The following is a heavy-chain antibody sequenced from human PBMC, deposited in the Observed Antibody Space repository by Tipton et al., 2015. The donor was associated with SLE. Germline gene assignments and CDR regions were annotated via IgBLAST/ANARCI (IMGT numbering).Heavy chain of an antibody. V-gene: IGHV4-38-2*02. D-gene: IGHD3-3*01. J-gene: IGHJ4*01. CDR2: FAHSGSS. CDR1: GYSISSSYY. Sequence: LRLSCTVSGYSISSSYYWGWIRPPPGKGLEWIGSFAHSGSSFYNPSLKSRVSISTDTSRNEFSLRLISVTAADTAVYYCARQRRTIFGVAPGYFDYWGQGTLVTVSS. CDR3: ARQRRTIFGVAPGYFDY.